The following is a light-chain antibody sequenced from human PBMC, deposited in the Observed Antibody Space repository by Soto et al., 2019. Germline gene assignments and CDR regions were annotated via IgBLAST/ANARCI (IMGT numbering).Light chain of an antibody. V-gene: IGLV1-44*01. CDR1: SSNIGVST. CDR3: AVWDDSLNGPV. J-gene: IGLJ7*01. CDR2: SDN. Sequence: QAVVTQSPSASGTPGQRVTISCSGSSSNIGVSTVNWYQQLPGTAPKLLVYSDNRRPSGVPDRFSGSKSGTSASLAISGLQSEDEGDYYCAVWDDSLNGPVFGGGTQLTVL.